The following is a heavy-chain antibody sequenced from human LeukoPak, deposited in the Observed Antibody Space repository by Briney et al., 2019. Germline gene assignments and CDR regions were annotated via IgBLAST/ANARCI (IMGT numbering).Heavy chain of an antibody. D-gene: IGHD6-13*01. J-gene: IGHJ3*02. V-gene: IGHV3-9*01. CDR3: ARDNKQLAHHDAFDI. CDR1: GFTFDDYA. Sequence: PGRSLRLSCAASGFTFDDYAMHWVRQAPGKGLEWVSGISWNSGSIGYADSVKGRFTISRDNAKNSLYLQMNSLRAEDTAVYYCARDNKQLAHHDAFDIWGQGTMVTVSS. CDR2: ISWNSGSI.